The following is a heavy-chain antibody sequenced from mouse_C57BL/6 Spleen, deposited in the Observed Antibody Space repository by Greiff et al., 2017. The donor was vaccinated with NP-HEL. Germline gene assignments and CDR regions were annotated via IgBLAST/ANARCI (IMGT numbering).Heavy chain of an antibody. CDR1: GYAFSSSW. Sequence: VQLQQSGPELVKPGASVKISCKASGYAFSSSWMNWVKQRPGKGLEWIGRIYPGDGDTNYNGKFKGKATLTADKSSSTAYMQLSSLTSEDSAVYFCAYYYGSSPLWYFDVWGTGTTVTVSS. V-gene: IGHV1-82*01. J-gene: IGHJ1*03. D-gene: IGHD1-1*01. CDR3: AYYYGSSPLWYFDV. CDR2: IYPGDGDT.